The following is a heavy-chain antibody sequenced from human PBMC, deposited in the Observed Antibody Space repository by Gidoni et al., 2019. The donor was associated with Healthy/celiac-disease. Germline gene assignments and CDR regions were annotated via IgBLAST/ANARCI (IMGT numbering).Heavy chain of an antibody. D-gene: IGHD2-15*01. CDR3: AAASFTYCSGGSCYRPGYYYGMDV. Sequence: QMQLVQSGPEVKKPGTSVKVSCKASGFTFTSSAMQWVRQARGQRLEWIGWIVVGSGNTNYEQKFQERVTITRDMSTSTAYMELSSLRSEDTAVYYCAAASFTYCSGGSCYRPGYYYGMDVWGQGTTVTVSS. V-gene: IGHV1-58*02. J-gene: IGHJ6*02. CDR1: GFTFTSSA. CDR2: IVVGSGNT.